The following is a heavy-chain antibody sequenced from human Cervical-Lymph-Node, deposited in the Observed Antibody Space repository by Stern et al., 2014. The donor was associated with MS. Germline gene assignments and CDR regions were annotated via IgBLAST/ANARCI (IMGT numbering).Heavy chain of an antibody. Sequence: VQLVQSGAKAKAPGASMKVSCRASGYIFTDYYLHWVRQAPGQGLEWLGWINPNSGGTNYAQNFQGRVTMTRDTSISTAYMELRWLGYADTAVYYCARGSGTAYDLRGDYWGQGTLVTVSS. V-gene: IGHV1-2*02. CDR1: GYIFTDYY. J-gene: IGHJ4*01. CDR3: ARGSGTAYDLRGDY. CDR2: INPNSGGT. D-gene: IGHD3-3*01.